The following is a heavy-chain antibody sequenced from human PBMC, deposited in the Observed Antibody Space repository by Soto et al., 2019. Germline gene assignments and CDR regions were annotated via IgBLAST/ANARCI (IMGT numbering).Heavy chain of an antibody. CDR3: ASPAIDDAFDI. Sequence: PVGSLRLSCAASGFTFSKYAMTWARQAPGKGLEWVSAISYNGGGTYYVDSVKGRFTVSRDNSKNTLYLQMNSLRAEDTAVYYCASPAIDDAFDIWGQGTMVTVSS. V-gene: IGHV3-23*01. CDR2: ISYNGGGT. D-gene: IGHD2-2*01. J-gene: IGHJ3*02. CDR1: GFTFSKYA.